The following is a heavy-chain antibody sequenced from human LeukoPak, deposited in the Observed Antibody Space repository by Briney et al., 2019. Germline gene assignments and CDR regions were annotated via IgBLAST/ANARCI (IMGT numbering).Heavy chain of an antibody. Sequence: GGSLRLSCAASGFTFSSYWMSWVRQAPGKGLEWVANIKQDGSEKYYVDSVKGRFTISRDNAKNSLYLQMNSLRAEDTAVYYCARDGIQLWSRAYYFDYWGQGTLVTVSS. CDR2: IKQDGSEK. J-gene: IGHJ4*02. V-gene: IGHV3-7*01. CDR3: ARDGIQLWSRAYYFDY. D-gene: IGHD5-18*01. CDR1: GFTFSSYW.